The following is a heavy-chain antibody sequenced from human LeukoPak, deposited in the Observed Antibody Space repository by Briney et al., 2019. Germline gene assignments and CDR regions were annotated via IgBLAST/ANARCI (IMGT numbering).Heavy chain of an antibody. CDR3: ARGGAFCSITTCHEFDH. J-gene: IGHJ4*02. V-gene: IGHV1-2*02. CDR2: TNPSTGGT. CDR1: GYTFTGSY. Sequence: ASVKVSCKTSGYTFTGSYLHWVRHVPGQGLEWMGWTNPSTGGTESAQQFEGRVTMTRDTSNTTGYMELRSLRPDDTATYYCARGGAFCSITTCHEFDHWGQGTLVIVSS. D-gene: IGHD2-2*01.